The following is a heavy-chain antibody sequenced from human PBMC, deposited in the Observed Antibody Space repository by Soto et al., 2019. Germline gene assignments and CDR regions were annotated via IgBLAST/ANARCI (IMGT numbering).Heavy chain of an antibody. CDR3: GISRYDSNFYYYGTDV. J-gene: IGHJ6*02. CDR2: TIPILGIT. Sequence: QVQLVQSGAEVKKPGSSLKVSCKASGGTFSSHTISWVRLAPGQGLEWMGRTIPILGITNYAQNFQGRVTLTADKSTGTASMELSSLRSEDTAVYYCGISRYDSNFYYYGTDVWGQGTAVMVSS. D-gene: IGHD3-22*01. CDR1: GGTFSSHT. V-gene: IGHV1-69*02.